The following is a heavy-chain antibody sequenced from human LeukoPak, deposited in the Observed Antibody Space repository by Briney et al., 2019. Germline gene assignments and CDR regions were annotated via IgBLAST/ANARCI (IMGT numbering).Heavy chain of an antibody. CDR1: GFTFSRYG. CDR3: ARDWDDSSSSTNNWFDP. J-gene: IGHJ5*02. Sequence: GGSLRLSCAASGFTFSRYGMHWVRQAPGKGLEWVAVIWYDGSNKYYADSVKGRFTISRDNSKNTLYLQMNSLRAEDTAVYYCARDWDDSSSSTNNWFDPWGQGTLVTVSS. D-gene: IGHD3-22*01. CDR2: IWYDGSNK. V-gene: IGHV3-33*01.